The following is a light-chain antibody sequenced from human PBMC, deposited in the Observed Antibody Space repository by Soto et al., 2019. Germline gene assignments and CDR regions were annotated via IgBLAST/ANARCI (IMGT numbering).Light chain of an antibody. V-gene: IGKV3-20*01. Sequence: EIVLTQSPGTLSLSPGERVTLSCRASQSVDSNYLAWYQQKPGEAPRLLIYAATSRATGIPDRFSGSGSGTDFTLTISRLEPEDFAVYYCPQYGSSSTFGGGTKVEI. CDR3: PQYGSSST. CDR2: AAT. J-gene: IGKJ4*01. CDR1: QSVDSNY.